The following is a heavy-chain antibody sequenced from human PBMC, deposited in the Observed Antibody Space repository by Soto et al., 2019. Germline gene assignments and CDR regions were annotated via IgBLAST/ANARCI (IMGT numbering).Heavy chain of an antibody. Sequence: QVQLVESGGGVVQPGRSLRLSCAASGFTFSSYGMHWVRQAPGKGLEWVAVISYDGSNKYYADSVKGRFTISRDNSKNTLYLQMNSLRAEDTAVYYCAKDLLGPGRAYGMDVWGQGTMVTVSS. D-gene: IGHD7-27*01. J-gene: IGHJ6*02. V-gene: IGHV3-30*18. CDR1: GFTFSSYG. CDR2: ISYDGSNK. CDR3: AKDLLGPGRAYGMDV.